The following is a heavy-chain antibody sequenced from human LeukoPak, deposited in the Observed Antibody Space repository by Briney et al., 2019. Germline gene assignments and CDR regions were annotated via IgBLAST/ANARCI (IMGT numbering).Heavy chain of an antibody. D-gene: IGHD6-19*01. J-gene: IGHJ4*02. V-gene: IGHV3-74*01. CDR1: GFTFSRYG. CDR3: ARAARYSSGYYYFDY. CDR2: INTDGTTT. Sequence: GGSLRLSCAASGFTFSRYGMSWVRQVPGKGLVWVSRINTDGTTTTYADPVEGRFTISRDNAKNTLYLQMTSLRAEDTAVYYCARAARYSSGYYYFDYWGQGSLVTVSS.